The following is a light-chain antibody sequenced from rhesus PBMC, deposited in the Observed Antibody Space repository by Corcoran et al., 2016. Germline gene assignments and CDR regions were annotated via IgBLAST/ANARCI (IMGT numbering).Light chain of an antibody. CDR3: QRYYRTPFT. J-gene: IGKJ3*01. Sequence: DIQMTQSPSSLSASVGDRVTITCRASQGITNDSAWHQQKPGETPKLLIYEATNLQSGIPSRFSGSGSGTDFTLTISRLQSRAFAAYYCQRYYRTPFTFGPGTKLGIK. CDR1: QGITND. V-gene: IGKV1-25*01. CDR2: EAT.